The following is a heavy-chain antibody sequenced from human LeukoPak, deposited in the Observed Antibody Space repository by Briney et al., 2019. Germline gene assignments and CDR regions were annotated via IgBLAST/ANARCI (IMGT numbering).Heavy chain of an antibody. CDR3: AKERGFRDAFHI. V-gene: IGHV3-53*01. Sequence: GGSLRLSCAASGFTVSSNYMSWVRQAPGKGLEWGSIIYSGGSTFYADSVKGRFTISRDNSKNTLYLQMSSLRAEDTALYYCAKERGFRDAFHIWGQGTRVTVSS. D-gene: IGHD3-10*01. CDR2: IYSGGST. CDR1: GFTVSSNY. J-gene: IGHJ3*02.